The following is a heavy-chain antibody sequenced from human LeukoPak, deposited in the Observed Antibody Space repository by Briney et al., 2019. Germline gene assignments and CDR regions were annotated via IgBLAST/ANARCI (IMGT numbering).Heavy chain of an antibody. J-gene: IGHJ4*02. CDR1: GFTFSSYA. D-gene: IGHD3-22*01. CDR3: ARGTETDRSGSNGFFSSHY. CDR2: ISGSGGST. V-gene: IGHV3-23*01. Sequence: PGGSLRLSCAASGFTFSSYAMSWVRQAPGKGLEWVSAISGSGGSTYYADSVKGRFTISRDNSKNTLYLQMNSLRAEDTAVYYCARGTETDRSGSNGFFSSHYWGQGTPVTVSS.